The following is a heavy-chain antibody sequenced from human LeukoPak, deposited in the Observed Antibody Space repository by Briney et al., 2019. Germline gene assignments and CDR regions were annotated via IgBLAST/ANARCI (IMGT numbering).Heavy chain of an antibody. D-gene: IGHD3-10*01. CDR1: GLTFSSYA. Sequence: QAGGSLRLSCAASGLTFSSYAMSWARQAPGKRPEWVAYIKQDGSEKDYVDSVKGRFTISRDNAKNSLYLQMNSLRGEDTAVYYCARHGGAFDIWGQGTLVTVSS. J-gene: IGHJ3*02. CDR2: IKQDGSEK. CDR3: ARHGGAFDI. V-gene: IGHV3-7*01.